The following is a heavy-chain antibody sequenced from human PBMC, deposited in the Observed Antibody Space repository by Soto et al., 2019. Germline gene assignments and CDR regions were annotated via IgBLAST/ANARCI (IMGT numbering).Heavy chain of an antibody. CDR1: GDSVSGNSAA. CDR3: ARAMDRVVVVPAAAYYYYGMDV. Sequence: SQTLSLTCAISGDSVSGNSAAWNWIRQSPSRGLEWLGRTYYRSRWYNDYAVSVKSRITINPDTSKNQFSLQLTSVTPEDTAVYYCARAMDRVVVVPAAAYYYYGMDVWGQGTTVTVSS. V-gene: IGHV6-1*01. J-gene: IGHJ6*02. D-gene: IGHD2-2*01. CDR2: TYYRSRWYN.